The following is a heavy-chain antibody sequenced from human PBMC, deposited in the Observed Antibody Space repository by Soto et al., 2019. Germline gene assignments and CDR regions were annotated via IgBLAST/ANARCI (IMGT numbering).Heavy chain of an antibody. Sequence: PSETLSLTCTVSGGSISSYYWSWIRQLPGKGLEWIGYIYYSGSTNYNPSLKSRVTISVDTSKNQFSLKLSSVTAADTAVYYCARDPGDFLYCYDKVRDYIDFWSQGTSVTVSS. CDR2: IYYSGST. J-gene: IGHJ6*03. CDR1: GGSISSYY. CDR3: ARDPGDFLYCYDKVRDYIDF. D-gene: IGHD3-3*01. V-gene: IGHV4-59*01.